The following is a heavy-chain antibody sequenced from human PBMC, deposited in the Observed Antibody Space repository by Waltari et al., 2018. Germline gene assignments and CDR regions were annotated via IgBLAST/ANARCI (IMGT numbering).Heavy chain of an antibody. Sequence: QVQLQESGPGLVKPSETLSLTCAVSGYSISSGYYWGWIRQPPGKGLEWIGSIYHSGSTYYNPALKSRVTISVDTSKNQFSRKLSSVTAADTAVYYCARDPEAAEFPYNWFDPWGQGTLVTVSS. CDR1: GYSISSGYY. J-gene: IGHJ5*02. CDR2: IYHSGST. CDR3: ARDPEAAEFPYNWFDP. V-gene: IGHV4-38-2*02. D-gene: IGHD6-13*01.